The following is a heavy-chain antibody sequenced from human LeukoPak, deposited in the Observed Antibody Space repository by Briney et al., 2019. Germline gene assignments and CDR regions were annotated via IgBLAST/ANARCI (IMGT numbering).Heavy chain of an antibody. J-gene: IGHJ4*02. CDR2: IKSKTDGGTT. Sequence: GGSLRLSCAASGFTFSNAWMSWVRQAPGKGLEWVGRIKSKTDGGTTDYAAPVKGRLTISRDDSKNTLYLQMNSLKTEDTAVYYCTTDLALRYSDYWGQGTLVTVSS. CDR3: TTDLALRYSDY. CDR1: GFTFSNAW. D-gene: IGHD3-9*01. V-gene: IGHV3-15*01.